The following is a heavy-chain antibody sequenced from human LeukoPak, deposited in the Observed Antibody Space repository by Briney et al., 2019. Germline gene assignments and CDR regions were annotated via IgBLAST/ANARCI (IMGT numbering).Heavy chain of an antibody. CDR1: GFSIRGHN. D-gene: IGHD3-10*01. Sequence: GGSLRLSCAASGFSIRGHNMHWVRQALGKGLEWVSFIQHDGGAKWYVDSVKGRFTISRDDSENTLYLQMNSLRLEDTAVYYCAKDMGSVRYAFDIWGQGTVVTVSS. J-gene: IGHJ3*02. CDR2: IQHDGGAK. CDR3: AKDMGSVRYAFDI. V-gene: IGHV3-30*02.